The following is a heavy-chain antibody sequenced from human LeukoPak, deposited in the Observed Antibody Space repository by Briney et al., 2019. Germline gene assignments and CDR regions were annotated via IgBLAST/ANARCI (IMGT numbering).Heavy chain of an antibody. V-gene: IGHV4-39*01. J-gene: IGHJ4*02. Sequence: PSETLSLTCTVSGGAVSGGSISTTSYYWGWIRQPPGKGLEWIGSIACSGSTYYNPSLKSRATVSVDTSKNQLSLKLSSVTAADTAVYYCARLGHYYDSSGSPLWGQGTLVTVSS. CDR2: IACSGST. CDR1: GGSISTTSYY. D-gene: IGHD3-22*01. CDR3: ARLGHYYDSSGSPL.